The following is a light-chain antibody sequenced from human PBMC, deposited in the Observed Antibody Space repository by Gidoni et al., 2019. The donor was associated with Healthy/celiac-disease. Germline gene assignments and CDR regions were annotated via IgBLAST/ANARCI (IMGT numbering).Light chain of an antibody. CDR2: AAS. V-gene: IGKV1-9*01. CDR3: QQLNSYPLYT. J-gene: IGKJ2*01. Sequence: DSQMTQSPSFLYASGGDRVTITCRASQGISSYLAWYQQKPGKAPKLLISAASTLQSGVPSRFSGSGSGTEFTLTISSLQPEDFATFYCQQLNSYPLYTFGQGTKLEIK. CDR1: QGISSY.